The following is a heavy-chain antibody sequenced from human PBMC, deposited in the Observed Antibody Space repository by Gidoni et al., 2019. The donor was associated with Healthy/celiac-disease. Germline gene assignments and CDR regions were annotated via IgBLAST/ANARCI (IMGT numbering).Heavy chain of an antibody. J-gene: IGHJ4*02. CDR1: GGSISSGDYY. Sequence: QVQLQESGPGRVKPSQTLSLTCTVPGGSISSGDYYWSWIRQPPGKGLEWIGYIYYSGSTYYNPSLKSRVTISVDTSKNQFSLKLSSVTAADTAVYYCASASLGYYDSSGYLGDYWSQGTLVTVSS. CDR2: IYYSGST. CDR3: ASASLGYYDSSGYLGDY. V-gene: IGHV4-30-4*01. D-gene: IGHD3-22*01.